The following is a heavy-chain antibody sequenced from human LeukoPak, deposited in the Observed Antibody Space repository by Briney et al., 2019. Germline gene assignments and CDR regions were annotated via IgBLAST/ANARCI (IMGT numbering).Heavy chain of an antibody. Sequence: ASVKVSCKASGYTFTGYYMHWVRQAPGQGLEWMGRINPNNGDTSYAQNYPQNFQGRVTMTRDTSISTAYMELSRLRSDDTAVYYCARDRSPYGDYAPVQMTDAFDIWGQGTVVTVSS. V-gene: IGHV1-2*06. CDR3: ARDRSPYGDYAPVQMTDAFDI. CDR2: INPNNGDT. J-gene: IGHJ3*02. CDR1: GYTFTGYY. D-gene: IGHD4-17*01.